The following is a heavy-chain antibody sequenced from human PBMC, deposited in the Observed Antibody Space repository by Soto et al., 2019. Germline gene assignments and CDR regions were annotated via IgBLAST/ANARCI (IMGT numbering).Heavy chain of an antibody. D-gene: IGHD2-2*01. Sequence: QVQLVQSGAEVKKPGSSVKVSCKASGGTFSSYAISWVRQAPGQGLEWMGGIIPIFGTANYVKKFQGRVTITADDSTSTAYMELSSLRSEDTAVYYCARGGLGYCISTSCYGYYYGMDVWGQGTTVTVSS. V-gene: IGHV1-69*12. CDR3: ARGGLGYCISTSCYGYYYGMDV. J-gene: IGHJ6*01. CDR1: GGTFSSYA. CDR2: IIPIFGTA.